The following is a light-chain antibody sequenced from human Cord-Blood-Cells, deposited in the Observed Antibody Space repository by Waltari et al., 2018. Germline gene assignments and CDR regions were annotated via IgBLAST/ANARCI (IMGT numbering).Light chain of an antibody. J-gene: IGLJ1*01. CDR1: SSDVGGSNY. Sequence: QSALTPPRSVSGSPGPSVTLSCTGTSSDVGGSNYVSWYQQHPGKAPKLMIYDVSKRPSGVPDRFSGSKSGNTASLTISGLQAEDEADYYCCSYAGSYTFVFGTGTKVTVL. CDR2: DVS. CDR3: CSYAGSYTFV. V-gene: IGLV2-11*01.